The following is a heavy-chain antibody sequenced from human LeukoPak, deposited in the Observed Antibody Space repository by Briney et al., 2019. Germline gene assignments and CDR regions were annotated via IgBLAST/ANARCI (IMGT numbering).Heavy chain of an antibody. J-gene: IGHJ4*02. CDR1: GFTFSSYA. D-gene: IGHD6-19*01. Sequence: GGSLRLSCAASGFTFSSYAMTWVRQAPGKGLEWVSAISGSGDDTYYADSVKGRFTISRDNSKNTLSPQMNSLRAEDTALYYCAKYSSGWVNDYWGQGTLVTVSS. V-gene: IGHV3-23*01. CDR2: ISGSGDDT. CDR3: AKYSSGWVNDY.